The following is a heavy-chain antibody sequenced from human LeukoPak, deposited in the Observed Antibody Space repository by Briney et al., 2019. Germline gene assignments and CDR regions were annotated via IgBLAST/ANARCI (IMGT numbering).Heavy chain of an antibody. V-gene: IGHV1-2*02. D-gene: IGHD3-10*01. CDR1: GYTFTVYH. J-gene: IGHJ4*02. CDR3: ARVGYYGSRTFGS. Sequence: ASVKVSFKASGYTFTVYHLHWVRQAPGQGLEWMGWISPDNGGTNYAQKFQGRVTMTRDPSSTTAYMEMTRLTSADTAVYYCARVGYYGSRTFGSWGQGDQVTVSS. CDR2: ISPDNGGT.